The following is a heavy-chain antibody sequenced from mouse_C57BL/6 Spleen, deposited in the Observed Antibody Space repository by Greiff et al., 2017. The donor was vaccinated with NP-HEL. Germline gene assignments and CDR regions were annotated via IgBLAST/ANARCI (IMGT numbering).Heavy chain of an antibody. Sequence: DVKLQESGPVLVKPGASVKMSCKASGYTFTDYYMNWVKQSHGKSLEWIGVINPYNGGTSYNQKFKGKATLTVDKSSSTAYMELNSLTSEDSAVYSCARGGSTVVVRYFDDWGQGTTLTVSS. CDR3: ARGGSTVVVRYFDD. CDR2: INPYNGGT. V-gene: IGHV1-19*01. J-gene: IGHJ2*01. D-gene: IGHD1-1*01. CDR1: GYTFTDYY.